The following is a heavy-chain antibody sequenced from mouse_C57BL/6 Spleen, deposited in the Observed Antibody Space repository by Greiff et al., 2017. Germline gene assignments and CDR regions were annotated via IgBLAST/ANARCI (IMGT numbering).Heavy chain of an antibody. J-gene: IGHJ2*01. D-gene: IGHD5-1*01. CDR2: INPSTGGT. CDR3: ARVVSSTLVFDY. Sequence: VQLQQSGPELVKPGASVKISCKASGYSFTGYYMNWVKQSPEKSLEWIGEINPSTGGTTYNQKFKAKATLTVDKSSSTAYMQRTSLTSEDSAVYYWARVVSSTLVFDYWGQGTTLTVSS. V-gene: IGHV1-42*01. CDR1: GYSFTGYY.